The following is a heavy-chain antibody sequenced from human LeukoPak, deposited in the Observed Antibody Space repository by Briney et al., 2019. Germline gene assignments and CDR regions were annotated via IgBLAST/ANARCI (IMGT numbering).Heavy chain of an antibody. Sequence: PSGTLSLTCAVSGGSISCSNWWSWVRRPPGKGLEWIGEIYHSGSTNYNPSLKSRVTISVDKSKNQFSLKLSSVTAADTAVYYCARVPGYYYDSSGGHWGQGTLVTVSS. CDR3: ARVPGYYYDSSGGH. CDR2: IYHSGST. D-gene: IGHD3-22*01. V-gene: IGHV4-4*02. J-gene: IGHJ4*02. CDR1: GGSISCSNW.